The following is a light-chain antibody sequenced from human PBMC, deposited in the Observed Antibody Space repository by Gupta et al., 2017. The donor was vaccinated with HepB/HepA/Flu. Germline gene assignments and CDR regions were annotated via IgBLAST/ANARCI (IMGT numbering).Light chain of an antibody. CDR1: QSVSSSY. CDR2: GAS. V-gene: IGKV3-20*01. Sequence: EIVLTQSPGTLSLSPGERATLSCRASQSVSSSYLAWYQQKPGQAPRLLIYGASSRDTGIPDRFSGSGYGTDFTLTISRREPEDFAVYYCQQDGSPPLWTFGQGTKVEIK. J-gene: IGKJ1*01. CDR3: QQDGSPPLWT.